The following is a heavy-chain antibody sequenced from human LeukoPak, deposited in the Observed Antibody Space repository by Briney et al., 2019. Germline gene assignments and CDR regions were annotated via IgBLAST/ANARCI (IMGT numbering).Heavy chain of an antibody. CDR3: AKDPSSSSWYYFDY. D-gene: IGHD6-13*01. Sequence: GGSLRLSCAASGFTFSSYAMSWVRQAPGKGLEWVSAISGSGGSTYYADSVRGRFTISRDNSKNTLYLQMNSLRAEDTAVYYCAKDPSSSSWYYFDYWGQGTLVTVSS. J-gene: IGHJ4*02. CDR1: GFTFSSYA. CDR2: ISGSGGST. V-gene: IGHV3-23*01.